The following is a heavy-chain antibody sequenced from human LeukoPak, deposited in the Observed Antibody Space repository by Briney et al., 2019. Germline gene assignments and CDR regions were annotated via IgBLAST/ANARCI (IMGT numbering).Heavy chain of an antibody. CDR3: AKDYIRRAWD. J-gene: IGHJ4*02. CDR1: GFTFSSYA. D-gene: IGHD3-16*01. CDR2: VSDNGGGT. V-gene: IGHV3-23*01. Sequence: PGGSQRLSCAASGFTFSSYAMSWVRQAPGKGLEWVSAVSDNGGGTYYADSVKGRFTISRDNSKNTVYLQMNSLRAEDTAVYYCAKDYIRRAWDWGQGTLVTVSS.